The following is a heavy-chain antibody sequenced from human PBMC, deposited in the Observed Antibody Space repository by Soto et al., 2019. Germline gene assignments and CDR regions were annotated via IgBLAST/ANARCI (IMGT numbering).Heavy chain of an antibody. J-gene: IGHJ4*02. CDR2: IIPIFGTA. Sequence: ASVKVSCKSSGGTFSSCAIIWVRQAPGQGLEWMGGIIPIFGTANYAQKFQGRVTITADESTSTAYMELSSLRSEDTAVYYCATPTPLRGAMITNINFDFWGQGTPVTVSS. CDR1: GGTFSSCA. V-gene: IGHV1-69*13. CDR3: ATPTPLRGAMITNINFDF. D-gene: IGHD3-10*01.